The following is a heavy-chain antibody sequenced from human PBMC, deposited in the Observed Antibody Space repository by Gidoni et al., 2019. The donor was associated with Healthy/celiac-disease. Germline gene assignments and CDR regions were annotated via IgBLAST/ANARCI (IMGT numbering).Heavy chain of an antibody. CDR1: GFTFSSYA. J-gene: IGHJ6*02. CDR2: ISGSGGST. V-gene: IGHV3-23*01. D-gene: IGHD2-15*01. CDR3: AKDRFYCSGGSCYRYYYYYGMDV. Sequence: EVQLLESGGGLVQPGGSLRLSCAASGFTFSSYAMSWVRQAPGKGLEWVSAISGSGGSTYYADSVKGRFTISRDNSKNTLYLQMNSLRAEDTAVYYCAKDRFYCSGGSCYRYYYYYGMDVWGQGTTVTVSS.